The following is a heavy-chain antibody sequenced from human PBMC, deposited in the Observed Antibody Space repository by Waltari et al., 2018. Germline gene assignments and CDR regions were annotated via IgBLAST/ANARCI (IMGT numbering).Heavy chain of an antibody. V-gene: IGHV3-23*01. D-gene: IGHD7-27*01. J-gene: IGHJ4*02. CDR2: SSSDGYSI. CDR3: AKNAALGQAFFDY. CDR1: GFTFSSYA. Sequence: EVQLLESGGGLVQPGGSLRLSCVASGFTFSSYAMTWVRQAPGKGPGWASDSSSDGYSIYYIDSVKGRFTISRDNSRNMLYLQMNSLRGEDAALYYCAKNAALGQAFFDYWGQGTLVTVSS.